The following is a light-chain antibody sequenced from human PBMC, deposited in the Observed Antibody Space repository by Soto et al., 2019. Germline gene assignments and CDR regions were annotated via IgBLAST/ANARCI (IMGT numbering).Light chain of an antibody. CDR2: DAS. CDR1: QGVSSY. J-gene: IGKJ4*01. Sequence: EIVLTQSPATLSLSPGERATLSCRASQGVSSYLAWYQQKPGQAPRLLIYDASNRATGIPDRFSGSASGTDFALTISRLEPEDFAVYYCQQYGSSPPLTFGGGTKVDIK. V-gene: IGKV3-20*01. CDR3: QQYGSSPPLT.